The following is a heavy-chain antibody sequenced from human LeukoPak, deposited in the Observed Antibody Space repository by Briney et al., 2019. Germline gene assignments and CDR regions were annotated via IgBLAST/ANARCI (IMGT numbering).Heavy chain of an antibody. CDR2: IWYDGTNK. CDR1: GFTFSSCG. CDR3: AKDRGDGYKGFDY. J-gene: IGHJ4*02. D-gene: IGHD5-24*01. V-gene: IGHV3-33*06. Sequence: PGGSLRLSCAASGFTFSSCGILWVRQAPGKGLEWVAVIWYDGTNKYYADSVKGRFTISRDNSKNTVYLQMNSLRAEDTAVYYCAKDRGDGYKGFDYWGQGTLVTVSS.